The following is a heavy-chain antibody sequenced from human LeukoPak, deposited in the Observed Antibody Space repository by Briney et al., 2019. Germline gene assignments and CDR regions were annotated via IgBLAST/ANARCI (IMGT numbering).Heavy chain of an antibody. CDR3: ARGLDSSGYYSTYSWFDP. Sequence: ASVKVSCKASGYTFTSYDINWVRQATGQGLEWMGWMNPNSGNTGYAQKFQGRVTMTRNTSISTAYMELSSLRSEDTAVYYCARGLDSSGYYSTYSWFDPWGQGTLVTVSS. D-gene: IGHD3-22*01. J-gene: IGHJ5*02. V-gene: IGHV1-8*01. CDR2: MNPNSGNT. CDR1: GYTFTSYD.